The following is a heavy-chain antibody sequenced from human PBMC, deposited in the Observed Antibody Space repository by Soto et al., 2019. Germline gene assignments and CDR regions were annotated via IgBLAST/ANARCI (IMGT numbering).Heavy chain of an antibody. CDR3: ARDSPVDY. V-gene: IGHV1-18*04. Sequence: GASVKVSCKASGYTFTDYYMHWVRQAPGQGLEWMGWISAYNGNTNYAQKLQGRVTMTTDTSTSTAYMELRSLRSDDTAVYYCARDSPVDYWGQGTLVTVSS. CDR2: ISAYNGNT. CDR1: GYTFTDYY. D-gene: IGHD2-2*01. J-gene: IGHJ4*02.